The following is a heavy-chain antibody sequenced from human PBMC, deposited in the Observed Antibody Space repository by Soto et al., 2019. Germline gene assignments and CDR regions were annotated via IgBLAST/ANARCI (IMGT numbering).Heavy chain of an antibody. Sequence: EVQLLESGGGLVQPGGSLRLSCAASGFSVSRYAMMWVRQPPGKGQERVAGMTGSGGDIRYADPVKGRFTISKDNSKNTLYLQMNSLRAEDTAIYYCANDAVYGDGLWLAGNWGQGTLVTVSS. J-gene: IGHJ4*02. V-gene: IGHV3-23*01. D-gene: IGHD2-21*02. CDR2: MTGSGGDI. CDR3: ANDAVYGDGLWLAGN. CDR1: GFSVSRYA.